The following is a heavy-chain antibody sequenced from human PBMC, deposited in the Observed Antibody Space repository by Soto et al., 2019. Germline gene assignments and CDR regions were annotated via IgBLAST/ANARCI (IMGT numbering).Heavy chain of an antibody. CDR3: AKEVVVDNAHSHDY. Sequence: GESLKISCAASGFTFSSYAMSWVRQAPGKGLEWVSAIRGSGGSAYYADSVKGRFTISRDNSKNTLYLQMNRLRAEDTAVYYCAKEVVVDNAHSHDYWGQGTLVTVSS. CDR1: GFTFSSYA. V-gene: IGHV3-23*01. CDR2: IRGSGGSA. J-gene: IGHJ4*02. D-gene: IGHD2-15*01.